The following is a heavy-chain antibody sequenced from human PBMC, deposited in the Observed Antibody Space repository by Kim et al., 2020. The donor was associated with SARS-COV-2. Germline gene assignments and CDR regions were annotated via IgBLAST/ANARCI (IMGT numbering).Heavy chain of an antibody. D-gene: IGHD3-22*01. V-gene: IGHV4-59*09. Sequence: PSLESRVTISVDTSKNQFSLKLSSVTAADTAVYYCARGRGDSSGYCPLSNWGQGTLVTVSS. CDR3: ARGRGDSSGYCPLSN. J-gene: IGHJ4*02.